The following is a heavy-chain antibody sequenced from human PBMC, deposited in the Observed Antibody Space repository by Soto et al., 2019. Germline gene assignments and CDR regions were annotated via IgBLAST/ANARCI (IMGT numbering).Heavy chain of an antibody. V-gene: IGHV4-39*01. CDR1: GDSISSSPYY. CDR2: ISSSGST. J-gene: IGHJ5*02. Sequence: QPQLQESGPGLVKPSETLSLMCTISGDSISSSPYYWGWIRQPPGKGLEWIATISSSGSTYYNPSLRRRVTISVDTSKNQFSLKVSPVTAADTAVYYCARCSYSSGWSGRWGQGALGTVSS. CDR3: ARCSYSSGWSGR. D-gene: IGHD6-19*01.